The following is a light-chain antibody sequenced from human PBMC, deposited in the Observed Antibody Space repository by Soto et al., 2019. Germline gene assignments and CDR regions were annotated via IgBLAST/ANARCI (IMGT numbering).Light chain of an antibody. J-gene: IGLJ2*01. CDR2: DVS. CDR1: SSDVGGYDS. Sequence: QSALTQPASVSGSPGQSITISCTGISSDVGGYDSVSWYQHHPGKAPKLMIYDVSNRPSGISNRFSGSKSGNTASLTISGLRAEDEADYYCSSYTSSNTLEGIFGGGTNVTVL. V-gene: IGLV2-14*03. CDR3: SSYTSSNTLEGI.